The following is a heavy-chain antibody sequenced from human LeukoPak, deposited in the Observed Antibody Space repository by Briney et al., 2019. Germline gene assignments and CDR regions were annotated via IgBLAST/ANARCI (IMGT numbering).Heavy chain of an antibody. Sequence: SETLSLTCTVAGGSISSYYWSWIRQPAGKGLEWIGRIYTSRSTNYNPSLKSRATMSVDTSKNQFSLKLSSVTAADTAVYYCARDTYYYDSSGYFSVNYFDYWGQGTLVTVSS. V-gene: IGHV4-4*07. CDR2: IYTSRST. CDR3: ARDTYYYDSSGYFSVNYFDY. J-gene: IGHJ4*02. CDR1: GGSISSYY. D-gene: IGHD3-22*01.